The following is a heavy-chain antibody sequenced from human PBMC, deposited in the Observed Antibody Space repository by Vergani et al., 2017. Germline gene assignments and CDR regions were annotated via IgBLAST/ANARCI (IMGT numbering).Heavy chain of an antibody. CDR2: ISGSGGST. V-gene: IGHV3-23*01. CDR1: GFPFSSYA. Sequence: EVQLLESGGGLVQPGGSLRLSCAASGFPFSSYAMSWVRQAPGKGLEWVSAISGSGGSTYYADSVKGRFTLSRDNSKNTLYLQMNSLRAEDTAVYDCAKVGSGSYYNNFLDYWGQGTLVTVSS. CDR3: AKVGSGSYYNNFLDY. D-gene: IGHD3-10*01. J-gene: IGHJ4*02.